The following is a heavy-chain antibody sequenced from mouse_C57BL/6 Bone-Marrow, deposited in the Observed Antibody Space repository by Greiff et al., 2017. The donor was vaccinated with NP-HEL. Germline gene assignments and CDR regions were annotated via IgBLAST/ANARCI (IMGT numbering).Heavy chain of an antibody. Sequence: QVHVKQSGAELARPGASVKLSCKASGYTFTSYGISWVKQRTGQGLEWIGEIYPRSGNTYYNEKFKGKATLTADKSSSTAYMELRSLTSEDSAVYFCARCPDSSGTDYWGQGTTLTVSS. D-gene: IGHD3-2*02. CDR2: IYPRSGNT. CDR3: ARCPDSSGTDY. V-gene: IGHV1-81*01. CDR1: GYTFTSYG. J-gene: IGHJ2*01.